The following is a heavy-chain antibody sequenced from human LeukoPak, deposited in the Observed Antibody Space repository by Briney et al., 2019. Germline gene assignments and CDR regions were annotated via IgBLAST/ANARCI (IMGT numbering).Heavy chain of an antibody. D-gene: IGHD2-15*01. V-gene: IGHV3-53*05. CDR1: GFTVSNNY. Sequence: GGSLRLSCAASGFTVSNNYMNWVRQAPGKGLEWVSVIYSGSSTYYADSVKGRFTISRDNSRNTVYLQMNSLRAEDTAVYYCAKGRRYCSGGSCYYFDYWGQGALVTVSS. CDR2: IYSGSST. CDR3: AKGRRYCSGGSCYYFDY. J-gene: IGHJ4*02.